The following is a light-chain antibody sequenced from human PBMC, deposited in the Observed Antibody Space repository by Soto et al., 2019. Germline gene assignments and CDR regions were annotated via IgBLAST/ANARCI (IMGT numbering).Light chain of an antibody. CDR1: QSLLLGDGKTY. CDR3: MKSVQLPIT. CDR2: EVS. V-gene: IGKV2D-29*01. J-gene: IGKJ5*01. Sequence: DVVMTERPLSLSVTAGQRASISCKSTQSLLLGDGKTYLYWYLQKSGQPPQLLIYEVSNRFSGVPARFSGSGSGTDLKLKISRVEAEDVGVYYCMKSVQLPITSGQGTRLEIK.